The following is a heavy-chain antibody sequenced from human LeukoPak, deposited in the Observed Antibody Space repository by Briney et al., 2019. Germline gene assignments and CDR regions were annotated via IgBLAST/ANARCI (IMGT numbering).Heavy chain of an antibody. J-gene: IGHJ6*03. CDR1: GFTFSSYG. D-gene: IGHD1-26*01. Sequence: PGGSLRPSCAASGFTFSSYGMHWVRQAPGKGLEWVAFIRYDGSNKYYADSVKGRFTISRDNSRNTLYLQMNSLRAEDTAVYYCAKDDGGSYYIYYYYMDVWGKGTTVTISS. CDR3: AKDDGGSYYIYYYYMDV. CDR2: IRYDGSNK. V-gene: IGHV3-30*02.